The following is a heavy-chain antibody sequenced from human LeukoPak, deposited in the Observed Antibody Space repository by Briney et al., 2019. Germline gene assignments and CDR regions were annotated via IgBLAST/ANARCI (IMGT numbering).Heavy chain of an antibody. V-gene: IGHV3-23*01. J-gene: IGHJ5*02. CDR3: AKEAIFGVVIIPWFDP. Sequence: GGSLRLSCAASGFTFSSYAMSWVRQAPGKGLEWVSAISGSGGSTYYADSVKDRFTISRDNSKNTLYLQMNSLRAEDTAVYYCAKEAIFGVVIIPWFDPWGQGTLVTVSS. D-gene: IGHD3-3*01. CDR2: ISGSGGST. CDR1: GFTFSSYA.